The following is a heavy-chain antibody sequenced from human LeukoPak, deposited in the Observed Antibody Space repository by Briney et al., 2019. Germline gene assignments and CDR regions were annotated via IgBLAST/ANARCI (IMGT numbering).Heavy chain of an antibody. J-gene: IGHJ4*02. D-gene: IGHD2-15*01. V-gene: IGHV1-2*02. Sequence: GASVKVSCKASGYTFIDYSIHWVRQAPGQRLEWMGEINPNNGDTNFAPEFQGRVTMTRDTSITTAFMELSSLRYADTAIYYCATHCSGAACFDYWGQGTLVTVSS. CDR3: ATHCSGAACFDY. CDR1: GYTFIDYS. CDR2: INPNNGDT.